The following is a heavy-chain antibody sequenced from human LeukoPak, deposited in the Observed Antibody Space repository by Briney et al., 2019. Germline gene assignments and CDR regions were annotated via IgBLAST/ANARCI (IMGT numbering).Heavy chain of an antibody. J-gene: IGHJ4*02. V-gene: IGHV1-2*02. Sequence: GASVKVSCKASGYTFTGYYMHWVRQAPGQGLEWMGWINPNSGGTNYAQKFQGRVTMTRDTSISTAYVELSRLRSDDTAVYYCARDQYYYDSSGFYSWGQGTLVTVSS. CDR1: GYTFTGYY. CDR3: ARDQYYYDSSGFYS. CDR2: INPNSGGT. D-gene: IGHD3-22*01.